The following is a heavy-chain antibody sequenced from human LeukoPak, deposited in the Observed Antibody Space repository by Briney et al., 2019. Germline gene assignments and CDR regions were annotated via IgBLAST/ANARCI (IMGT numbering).Heavy chain of an antibody. V-gene: IGHV3-48*04. Sequence: GGSLRLSCAASGFTFSSYSMNGVRQAPGKGLEWVSYISSSSSTIYYADSVKGRFTISRDNAKNSLYLQMNSLRAEDTAVYYCAREGNNWNYDPWGQGTLVTVSS. CDR1: GFTFSSYS. CDR2: ISSSSSTI. D-gene: IGHD1-7*01. J-gene: IGHJ5*02. CDR3: AREGNNWNYDP.